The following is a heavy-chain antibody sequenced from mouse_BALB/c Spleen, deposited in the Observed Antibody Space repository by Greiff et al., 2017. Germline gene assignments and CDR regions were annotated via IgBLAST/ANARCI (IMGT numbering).Heavy chain of an antibody. CDR3: ASHDGYYGYYAMDY. CDR1: GFNIKDYY. J-gene: IGHJ4*01. Sequence: EVQLKESGAELVRPGALVKLSCKASGFNIKDYYMHWVKQRPEQGLEWIGWIDPENGNTIYDPKFQGKASITADTSSNTAYLQLSSLTSEDTAVYYCASHDGYYGYYAMDYWGQGTSVTVSS. V-gene: IGHV14-1*02. D-gene: IGHD2-3*01. CDR2: IDPENGNT.